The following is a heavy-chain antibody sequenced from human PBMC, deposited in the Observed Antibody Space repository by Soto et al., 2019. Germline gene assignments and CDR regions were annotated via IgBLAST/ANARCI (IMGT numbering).Heavy chain of an antibody. V-gene: IGHV3-33*06. D-gene: IGHD6-25*01. J-gene: IGHJ5*02. CDR1: GSMFPSYG. CDR2: IWYDGSNT. Sequence: ESGGGVVQPGKSLRLSCVASGSMFPSYGIHWVRQAPGKGLEWVALIWYDGSNTFYADSVKGRFTVSRDNSKKTVYLQMNSLRGEDTAVYYCAKGAARLLSPLFDPWGQGTLVIVSS. CDR3: AKGAARLLSPLFDP.